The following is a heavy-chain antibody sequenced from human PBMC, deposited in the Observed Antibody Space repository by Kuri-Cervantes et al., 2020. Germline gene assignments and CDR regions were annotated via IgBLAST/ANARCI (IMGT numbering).Heavy chain of an antibody. CDR2: ISWNSENI. D-gene: IGHD4-17*01. Sequence: LSLTCAASGFTFDDYAMHWVRQAPGKGLEWVSCISWNSENIAYADSVKGRFTISRDNSKNALYLQMNSLRAEDTAVYYCARGATVTTYYFDYWGQGTLVTVSS. J-gene: IGHJ4*02. CDR3: ARGATVTTYYFDY. CDR1: GFTFDDYA. V-gene: IGHV3-9*01.